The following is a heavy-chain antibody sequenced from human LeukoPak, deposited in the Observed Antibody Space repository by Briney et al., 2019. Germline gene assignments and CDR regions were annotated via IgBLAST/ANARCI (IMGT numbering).Heavy chain of an antibody. J-gene: IGHJ3*02. CDR2: IYTSGST. CDR3: ARQAMVSDAFDI. Sequence: PSQTLSLTCSVSGGSISSGSHYWSWIRQPAGKGLEWIGQIYTSGSTNYNPSLRSRVTISLDTSKNQFSLEVSSVTAADTAVYYCARQAMVSDAFDIWGQGTMVTVSS. CDR1: GGSISSGSHY. V-gene: IGHV4-61*09. D-gene: IGHD5-18*01.